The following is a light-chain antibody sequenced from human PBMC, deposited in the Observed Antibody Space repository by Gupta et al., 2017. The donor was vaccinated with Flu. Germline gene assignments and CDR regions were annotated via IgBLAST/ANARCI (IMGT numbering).Light chain of an antibody. J-gene: IGLJ2*01. V-gene: IGLV2-14*01. Sequence: TRSDVGGYNYVSWYQQHPGKAPNLMIYEVSNRPSGVSNRFSGSKSGNTASLTISGLQAEDEADYYCSSYTSSSTVIFGGGTTLTVL. CDR2: EVS. CDR3: SSYTSSSTVI. CDR1: RSDVGGYNY.